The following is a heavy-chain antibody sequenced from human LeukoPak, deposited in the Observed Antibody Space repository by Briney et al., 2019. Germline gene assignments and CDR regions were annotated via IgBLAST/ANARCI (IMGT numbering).Heavy chain of an antibody. Sequence: GGSLRLSCEAAGFTFSSLTMHWVRQAPGKGLVWVSRIDSKGASATYADSVKGRFTVSRDNAKNTLYLEMYNLRGDDTAVYYCTTDWGSPGDYWGQGTLVTVSS. CDR2: IDSKGASA. CDR1: GFTFSSLT. D-gene: IGHD3-16*01. CDR3: TTDWGSPGDY. V-gene: IGHV3-74*01. J-gene: IGHJ4*02.